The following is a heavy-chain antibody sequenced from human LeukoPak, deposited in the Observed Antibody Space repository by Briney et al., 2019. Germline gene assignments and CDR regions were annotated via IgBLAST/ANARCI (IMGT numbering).Heavy chain of an antibody. D-gene: IGHD2-21*02. V-gene: IGHV4-31*02. CDR2: IYYSGST. CDR1: GFTFSSYA. Sequence: LRLSCAASGFTFSSYAMSWVRQAPGKGLEWIGYIYYSGSTYYNPSLKSRVTISVDTSKNQFSLKLSSVTAADTAVYYCARINCGGDCYSTGIFDYWGQGTLVTVSS. J-gene: IGHJ4*02. CDR3: ARINCGGDCYSTGIFDY.